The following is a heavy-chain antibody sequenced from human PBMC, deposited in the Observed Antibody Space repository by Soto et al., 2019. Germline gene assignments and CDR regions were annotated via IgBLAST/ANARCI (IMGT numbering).Heavy chain of an antibody. CDR2: INSDGSST. CDR1: GFTFSTYW. D-gene: IGHD3-10*01. V-gene: IGHV3-74*01. Sequence: EVQLVESGGGLVQPGGSLRLSCAASGFTFSTYWIHWVRQAPGKGLVWVSRINSDGSSTNYADSVKGPFTISRDNAKNTLFLQMNSLRAEDTAVYYCARDRWGGGRDMDVWGQGTTVTVSS. J-gene: IGHJ6*02. CDR3: ARDRWGGGRDMDV.